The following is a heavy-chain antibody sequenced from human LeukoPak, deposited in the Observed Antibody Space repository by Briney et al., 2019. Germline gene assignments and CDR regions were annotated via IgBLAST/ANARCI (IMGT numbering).Heavy chain of an antibody. CDR3: ARRRAEGGSNGHYNWFDP. J-gene: IGHJ5*02. V-gene: IGHV4-59*08. D-gene: IGHD6-13*01. Sequence: PSETLSLTCTVPGDSITSYYWSWIRQPPGKGLEWIGSMSYSGSTNYNPSLKSRVTMSVDTTKNQFSLRLNSVTAADTAVYYCARRRAEGGSNGHYNWFDPWGQGTLVTVSS. CDR2: MSYSGST. CDR1: GDSITSYY.